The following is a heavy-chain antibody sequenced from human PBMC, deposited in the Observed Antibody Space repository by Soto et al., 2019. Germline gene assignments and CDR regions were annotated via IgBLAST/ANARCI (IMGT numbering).Heavy chain of an antibody. J-gene: IGHJ6*02. D-gene: IGHD6-13*01. CDR1: VDSITTYY. V-gene: IGHV4-4*07. CDR3: ARYSNNWFQTEGMDV. Sequence: SETLSLTCTVSVDSITTYYWSWIRQPAGKGLEWIGRIDTSGNTNYNPSLKSRVTMSVDTSKKQFSLKLTSVTAADTAVYYCARYSNNWFQTEGMDVWGQGTTVTVSS. CDR2: IDTSGNT.